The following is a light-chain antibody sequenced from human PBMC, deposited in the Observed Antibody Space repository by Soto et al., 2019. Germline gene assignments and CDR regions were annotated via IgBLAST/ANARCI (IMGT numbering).Light chain of an antibody. J-gene: IGKJ1*01. CDR1: QSVSSSY. CDR2: GAS. CDR3: QQYVSSPWA. V-gene: IGKV3-20*01. Sequence: EIVMTQSPATLSVSPGERATLSCRASQSVSSSYLAWYQQKPGQAPRLLIYGASSRATGIPDRFSGSGSGTDFTLTISRLEPEDFAVYYCQQYVSSPWAFGQGTMVDI.